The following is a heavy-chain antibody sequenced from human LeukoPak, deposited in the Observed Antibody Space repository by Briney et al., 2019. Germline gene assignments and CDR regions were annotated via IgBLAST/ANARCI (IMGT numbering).Heavy chain of an antibody. J-gene: IGHJ6*02. Sequence: GGSLRLSCAASGFTFSSYGMHWVRQAPGKGLEWVAVIWYDGSNKYYADSVKGRFTISRDNSKNTLYLQMNSLRAEDTAVYYCARDIVAAGSRYYYYGMDVWGQGTTVTVSS. V-gene: IGHV3-33*01. CDR3: ARDIVAAGSRYYYYGMDV. CDR2: IWYDGSNK. CDR1: GFTFSSYG. D-gene: IGHD6-13*01.